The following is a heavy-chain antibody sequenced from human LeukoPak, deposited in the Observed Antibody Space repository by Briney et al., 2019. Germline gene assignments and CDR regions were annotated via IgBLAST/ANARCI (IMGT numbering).Heavy chain of an antibody. CDR1: EFTVSDNE. Sequence: PGGSLRLSCAASEFTVSDNEINWVRQAPGKGLEWVSCISGGSTYYADSRKGRFTISRDNSKNTLYLQMNSLRAEDTAVYYCAKEGGTWIQLWLRVFDYWGQGTLVTVSS. V-gene: IGHV3-38-3*01. CDR2: ISGGST. CDR3: AKEGGTWIQLWLRVFDY. J-gene: IGHJ4*02. D-gene: IGHD5-18*01.